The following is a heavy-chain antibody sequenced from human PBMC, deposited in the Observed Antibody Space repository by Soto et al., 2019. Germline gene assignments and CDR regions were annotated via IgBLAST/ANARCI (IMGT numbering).Heavy chain of an antibody. CDR1: GFTVSSNY. J-gene: IGHJ6*03. D-gene: IGHD1-1*01. Sequence: GGSLRLSCAASGFTVSSNYMSWVRQAPGKGLEWVSVIYSGGSTYYADSVKGRFTISRDNSKNTLYLQMNSLRAEDTAVYYCASLLERGHRHYYYYYMDVWGKGTTVTVSS. CDR3: ASLLERGHRHYYYYYMDV. CDR2: IYSGGST. V-gene: IGHV3-66*01.